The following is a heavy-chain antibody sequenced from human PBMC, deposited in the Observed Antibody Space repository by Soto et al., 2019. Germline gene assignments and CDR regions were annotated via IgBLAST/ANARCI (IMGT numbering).Heavy chain of an antibody. V-gene: IGHV3-48*02. D-gene: IGHD1-1*01. Sequence: LVESGGGLVQPGGSLRLSCEASGLTFSTYGFNWVRQAPGKGLEWVSYITSSTTIYYADSVRGRFTTSRDKAKNSLYLQMNSLRDEDTAVYYCARQRNGAGDVWGQGTTVTVSS. J-gene: IGHJ6*02. CDR1: GLTFSTYG. CDR2: ITSSTTI. CDR3: ARQRNGAGDV.